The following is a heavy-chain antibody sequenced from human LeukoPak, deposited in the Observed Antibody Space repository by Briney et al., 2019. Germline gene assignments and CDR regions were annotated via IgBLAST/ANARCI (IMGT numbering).Heavy chain of an antibody. V-gene: IGHV4-4*07. CDR3: ARDRYYYGSGSYPLDY. D-gene: IGHD3-10*01. Sequence: SETLSLTCTVSGGSISSYYWSWIRQPPGKGLEWIGRIYTSGSTNYNPSLKSRVTMSVDTSMNQFSLKLSSVTAADTAVYYCARDRYYYGSGSYPLDYWGQGTLVTVSS. CDR2: IYTSGST. CDR1: GGSISSYY. J-gene: IGHJ4*02.